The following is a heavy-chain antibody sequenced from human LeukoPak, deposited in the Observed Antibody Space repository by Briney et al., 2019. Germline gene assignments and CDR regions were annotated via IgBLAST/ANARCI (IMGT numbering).Heavy chain of an antibody. CDR1: GFIFSDYY. D-gene: IGHD6-13*01. CDR3: ARTLVAAPGSKGGP. Sequence: PGGSLRLSCAASGFIFSDYYMSWIRQAPGKGLEWVSYISGSSSYTDYADSVKGRFTISRDNAKNSLYLQMNSLRVEDTAVYYCARTLVAAPGSKGGPWGQGTLVTVSS. J-gene: IGHJ5*02. V-gene: IGHV3-11*03. CDR2: ISGSSSYT.